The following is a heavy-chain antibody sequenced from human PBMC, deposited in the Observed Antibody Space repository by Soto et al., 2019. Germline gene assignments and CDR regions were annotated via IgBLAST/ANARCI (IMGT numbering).Heavy chain of an antibody. CDR1: GFTVSGSY. CDR2: IYSGGTT. V-gene: IGHV3-53*04. CDR3: ARGSSMVRGNDWYFDL. J-gene: IGHJ2*01. D-gene: IGHD3-10*01. Sequence: GGSLRLSCAASGFTVSGSYMSWVRQAPGKGLEWVSVIYSGGTTYYADSVKGRFIISRHNSRNTLYLQMNSLRVEDTAVYYCARGSSMVRGNDWYFDLWGRGTLVTVSS.